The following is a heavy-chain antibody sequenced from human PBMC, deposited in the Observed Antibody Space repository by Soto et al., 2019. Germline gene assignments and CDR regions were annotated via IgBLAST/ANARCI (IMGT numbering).Heavy chain of an antibody. CDR1: GYTFTSYG. V-gene: IGHV1-18*01. Sequence: GASVKVSCKASGYTFTSYGISWVRQAPGQGLEWMGWISAYNGNTNYAQKLQGRVTMTTDTSTSTAYMELRSLRSDDTAVYYCARGYCSGGSCPYYYYMDVWGKGTTVTVSS. CDR2: ISAYNGNT. J-gene: IGHJ6*03. CDR3: ARGYCSGGSCPYYYYMDV. D-gene: IGHD2-15*01.